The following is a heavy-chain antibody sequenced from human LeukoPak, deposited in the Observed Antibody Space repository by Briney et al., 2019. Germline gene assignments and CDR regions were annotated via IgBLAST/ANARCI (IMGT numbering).Heavy chain of an antibody. J-gene: IGHJ2*01. CDR1: GYSFTSYW. V-gene: IGHV5-51*01. D-gene: IGHD4-17*01. Sequence: GEALKISRKGSGYSFTSYWIGRVRQMPGKGLGWMGIIYPGDSGTRYSPSLQGQVTTSADKSNSTAYLQLNSLKASDTAMYYCARLAAAVTKWYFDLWGRGTLVTVSS. CDR3: ARLAAAVTKWYFDL. CDR2: IYPGDSGT.